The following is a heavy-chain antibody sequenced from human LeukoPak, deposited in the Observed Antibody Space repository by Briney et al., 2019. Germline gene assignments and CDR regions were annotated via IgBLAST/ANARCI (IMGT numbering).Heavy chain of an antibody. J-gene: IGHJ4*02. V-gene: IGHV3-23*01. CDR2: ISGSGGST. D-gene: IGHD6-19*01. CDR1: GFTFNRFY. Sequence: PGGSLRLSCSASGFTFNRFYLHWVRQAPGKGLEWVSAISGSGGSTYYADSVKGRFTISRDNSKNTLYLQMNSLRAEDTAVYYCAKDYSSGWAPLPVYDYWGQGTLVTVSS. CDR3: AKDYSSGWAPLPVYDY.